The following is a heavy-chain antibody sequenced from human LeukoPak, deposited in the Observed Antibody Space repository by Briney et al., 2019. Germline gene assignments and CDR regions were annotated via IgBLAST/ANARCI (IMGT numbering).Heavy chain of an antibody. J-gene: IGHJ4*02. D-gene: IGHD6-13*01. CDR2: IRNDATNK. Sequence: GGSLRLSCAASGFTFSSYGVHWVRQAPGKGLEWVAFIRNDATNKYYADSVRGRFTVSRDNPKNTLYLQMNSLKSEDTAVYYCAKDRPEQQLVWGFDYWGQGILVTISS. CDR3: AKDRPEQQLVWGFDY. CDR1: GFTFSSYG. V-gene: IGHV3-30*02.